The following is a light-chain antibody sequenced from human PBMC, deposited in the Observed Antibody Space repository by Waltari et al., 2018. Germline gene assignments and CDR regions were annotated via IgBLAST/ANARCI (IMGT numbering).Light chain of an antibody. CDR1: VLSKEY. V-gene: IGLV3-25*03. CDR2: KDI. Sequence: SYELTQPPSVSVSPAQTATTTCSGDVLSKEYTYWHQQKPGQAPVVVIYKDIERPSGIPERFSGSTLGTTVTLTITGVQAEDEANYYCQSLNSSGGFPPWVFGGGTKLTVL. J-gene: IGLJ3*02. CDR3: QSLNSSGGFPPWV.